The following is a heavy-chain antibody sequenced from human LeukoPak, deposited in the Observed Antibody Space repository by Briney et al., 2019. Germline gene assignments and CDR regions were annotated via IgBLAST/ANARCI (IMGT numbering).Heavy chain of an antibody. CDR2: ISYDGSNK. CDR3: AREGHRGLPFDY. Sequence: GRSLRLSCAASGFTFSSYAMHWVRQAPGKGLEWVAVISYDGSNKYYADSVKGRFTISRDSSKNTLYLQMNSLRAEDTAVYYCAREGHRGLPFDYWGQGTLVTVSS. D-gene: IGHD5-18*01. J-gene: IGHJ4*02. CDR1: GFTFSSYA. V-gene: IGHV3-30*04.